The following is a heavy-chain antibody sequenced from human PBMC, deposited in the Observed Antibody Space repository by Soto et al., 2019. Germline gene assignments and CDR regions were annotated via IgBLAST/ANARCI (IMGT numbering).Heavy chain of an antibody. J-gene: IGHJ1*01. Sequence: EVQLVESGGGLIQPGGSLRVSCAASGFTVSTYYMSWVRQAPGKGLEWVSVIYTTGSTSYTDSVKGRFTISRDNPKNTVDHQMNSLRPEDTAMYYCARDLGRDSDQHWGQGTLVTVSS. V-gene: IGHV3-53*01. CDR1: GFTVSTYY. CDR2: IYTTGST. D-gene: IGHD2-21*02. CDR3: ARDLGRDSDQH.